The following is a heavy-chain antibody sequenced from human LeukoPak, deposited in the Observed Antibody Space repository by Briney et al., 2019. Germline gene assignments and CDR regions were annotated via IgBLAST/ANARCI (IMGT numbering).Heavy chain of an antibody. V-gene: IGHV4-34*01. D-gene: IGHD3-3*01. CDR3: ARGLRDYDFWSGYYTDAFDI. J-gene: IGHJ3*02. Sequence: SETLSLTCAVYGGSFSGYYWSWIRQPPGKGLEWIGAINHSGSTNYNPSLKSRVTISVDTSKNQFSLKLSSVTAADTAVYYCARGLRDYDFWSGYYTDAFDIWGQGTMVTVSS. CDR1: GGSFSGYY. CDR2: INHSGST.